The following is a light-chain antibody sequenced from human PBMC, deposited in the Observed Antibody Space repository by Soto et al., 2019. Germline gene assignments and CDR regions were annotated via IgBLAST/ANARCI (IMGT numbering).Light chain of an antibody. Sequence: QSALTQPASVSGSPGQSITLSCTGTSSDVGGYNYVSWYQQHPGKAPKLMIYEVTNRPSGVSNRFSGSKSGNTASLTISGRQAEDEADYYCSSYTSSTTLVIFGGGTKLTVL. V-gene: IGLV2-14*01. J-gene: IGLJ2*01. CDR1: SSDVGGYNY. CDR2: EVT. CDR3: SSYTSSTTLVI.